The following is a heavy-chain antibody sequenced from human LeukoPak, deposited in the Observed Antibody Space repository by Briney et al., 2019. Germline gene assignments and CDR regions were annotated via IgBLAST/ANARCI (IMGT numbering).Heavy chain of an antibody. D-gene: IGHD6-13*01. Sequence: ASVKVSCKASGYTFTGYYMHWVRQAPGQGLEWMGWINPNSGGTNYAQKFQGRVTMTRDTSISTAYMELSRLRSDDTALYYCARVLRAAAGTRLAYPAWGQGTLVTVSS. J-gene: IGHJ4*02. CDR1: GYTFTGYY. CDR2: INPNSGGT. CDR3: ARVLRAAAGTRLAYPA. V-gene: IGHV1-2*02.